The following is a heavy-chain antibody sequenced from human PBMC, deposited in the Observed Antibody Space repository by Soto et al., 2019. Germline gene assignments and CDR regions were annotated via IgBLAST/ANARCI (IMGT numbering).Heavy chain of an antibody. CDR3: ATSASSDH. Sequence: GGSLRLSCAASGFTFSYYWMHWVRQTPGKGLEWVAIISYDGSHKEYADSVKGRFAISRDNSENTLYLQMNNLGVEDTALYYCATSASSDHWGQGTQVTVSS. V-gene: IGHV3-30*03. D-gene: IGHD1-26*01. J-gene: IGHJ4*02. CDR2: ISYDGSHK. CDR1: GFTFSYYW.